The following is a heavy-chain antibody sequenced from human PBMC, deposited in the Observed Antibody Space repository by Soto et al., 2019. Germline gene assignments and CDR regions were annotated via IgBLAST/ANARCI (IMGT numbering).Heavy chain of an antibody. D-gene: IGHD6-6*01. CDR3: ARNMLHSSSSVYYYYGMDV. CDR2: IYNTGST. V-gene: IGHV4-61*01. J-gene: IGHJ6*02. Sequence: QVQLKEWGPGLVKPSETLSLTCTVSGGSVSSGSHYWSWIRQPPGKGLEWVGYIYNTGSTNYNPSLKSRVTISVDMSKNQFSLKLRSVTTADTAVYYCARNMLHSSSSVYYYYGMDVWGRGTTVTVSS. CDR1: GGSVSSGSHY.